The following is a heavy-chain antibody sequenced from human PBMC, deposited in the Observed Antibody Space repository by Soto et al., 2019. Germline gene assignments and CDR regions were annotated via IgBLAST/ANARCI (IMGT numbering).Heavy chain of an antibody. J-gene: IGHJ5*02. CDR2: SNYSGST. Sequence: QVQLQESGPGLVKPSETLSLTCTVSGGSISSYYWSWIRQPPGKGLEWIGYSNYSGSTNYNPSLKSRATISVDTSKNQFSLKLSSVTAADTAVYYCARVGYSSSWYWFDPWGQGTLVTVSS. CDR1: GGSISSYY. CDR3: ARVGYSSSWYWFDP. V-gene: IGHV4-59*01. D-gene: IGHD6-13*01.